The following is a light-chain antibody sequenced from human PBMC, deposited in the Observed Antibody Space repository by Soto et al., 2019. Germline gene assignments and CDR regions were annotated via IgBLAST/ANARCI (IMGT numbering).Light chain of an antibody. CDR1: SSDVGGYEY. J-gene: IGLJ2*01. Sequence: QSALTQPPSASGSPGQSVTISCTGSSSDVGGYEYVSWYQQHPGKAPKLMIYEISNRPSGVSNRFSGSKSGNTASLTISGLQAEDEADYYCSSYTTTTTRVVFGGGTKLTVL. CDR2: EIS. V-gene: IGLV2-14*01. CDR3: SSYTTTTTRVV.